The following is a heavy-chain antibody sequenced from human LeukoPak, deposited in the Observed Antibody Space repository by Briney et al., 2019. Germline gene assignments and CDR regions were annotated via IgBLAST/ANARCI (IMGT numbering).Heavy chain of an antibody. D-gene: IGHD2-2*01. Sequence: PSETLSLTCTVSGGSISSGDYYWSWIRQPPGKGLEWIGYIYYSGSTYYNPSLKSRVTISVDTSKNQFSLKLSSVTAADTAVYYCARAPRGYCSSTSCYALRWFDPWGQGTLVTVSS. CDR1: GGSISSGDYY. CDR3: ARAPRGYCSSTSCYALRWFDP. J-gene: IGHJ5*02. CDR2: IYYSGST. V-gene: IGHV4-30-4*01.